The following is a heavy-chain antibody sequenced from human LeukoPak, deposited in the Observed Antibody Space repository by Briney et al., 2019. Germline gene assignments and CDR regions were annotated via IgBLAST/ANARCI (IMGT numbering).Heavy chain of an antibody. CDR2: SRAKASSYTT. CDR1: GFILSDHY. CDR3: ARGPFCSGGSCSSGYFDY. J-gene: IGHJ4*02. V-gene: IGHV3-72*01. D-gene: IGHD2-15*01. Sequence: GGSLRLSCAASGFILSDHYMDWVRQAPGKGLDCLGRSRAKASSYTTEYAASVKGRFTISRDDSKNSLYLQMDSLKTEDTAMYYCARGPFCSGGSCSSGYFDYWGQGILVTVSS.